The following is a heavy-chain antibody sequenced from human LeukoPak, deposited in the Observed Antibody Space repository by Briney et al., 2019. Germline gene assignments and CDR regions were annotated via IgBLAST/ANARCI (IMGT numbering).Heavy chain of an antibody. D-gene: IGHD6-19*01. Sequence: PSETLSLTCAVYGGSFSGYYWSWIRQPPGKGLEWIGEINHSGSTNHNPSLKSRVTISVDTSKNQFSLKLSSVTAADTAVYYCASHSSGWDFDYWGQGTLVTVSS. CDR2: INHSGST. V-gene: IGHV4-34*01. CDR3: ASHSSGWDFDY. CDR1: GGSFSGYY. J-gene: IGHJ4*02.